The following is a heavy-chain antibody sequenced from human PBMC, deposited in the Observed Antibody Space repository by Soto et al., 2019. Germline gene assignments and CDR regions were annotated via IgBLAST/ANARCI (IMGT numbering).Heavy chain of an antibody. D-gene: IGHD4-17*01. J-gene: IGHJ3*02. CDR1: GFTFSSYA. CDR2: ISGSGGST. CDR3: AKSYYGDYVEASAFDI. V-gene: IGHV3-23*01. Sequence: GGSLRLSCAASGFTFSSYAMSWVRQAPGKGLEWVSAISGSGGSTYYADSVKGRFTISRDNSKNTLYLQMNSLRAEDTAVYYSAKSYYGDYVEASAFDIWGQGTMVTVSS.